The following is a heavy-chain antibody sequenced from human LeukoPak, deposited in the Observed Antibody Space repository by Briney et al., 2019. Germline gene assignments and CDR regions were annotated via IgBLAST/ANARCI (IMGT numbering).Heavy chain of an antibody. Sequence: GGSLRLSCAASGFTFSTYWMNWVRQAPGKGLEWVANINQDGTVKYYVDSVKGRFTISRDNAKNALYLQMNSLRAEDTAVYYCASNQNPYTSGWYVDYWGQGTLVTVPS. J-gene: IGHJ4*02. D-gene: IGHD6-19*01. CDR1: GFTFSTYW. V-gene: IGHV3-7*01. CDR2: INQDGTVK. CDR3: ASNQNPYTSGWYVDY.